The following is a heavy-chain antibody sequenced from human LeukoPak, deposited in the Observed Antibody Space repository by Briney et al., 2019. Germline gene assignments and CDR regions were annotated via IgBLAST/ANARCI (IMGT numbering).Heavy chain of an antibody. J-gene: IGHJ4*02. D-gene: IGHD4-17*01. V-gene: IGHV4-31*03. CDR2: IYYSGST. CDR3: ARNRYGDYVLDY. Sequence: SETLSLTCTVSGGSISSGGYYWSWIRQHPGKGLEWNGYIYYSGSTYYNPSLKSRVTISVDTSKNQFSLKLSSVTAADTAVYYCARNRYGDYVLDYWGQGTLVTVSS. CDR1: GGSISSGGYY.